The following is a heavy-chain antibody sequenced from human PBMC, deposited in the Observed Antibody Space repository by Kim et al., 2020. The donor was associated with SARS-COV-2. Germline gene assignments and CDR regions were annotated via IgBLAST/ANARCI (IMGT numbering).Heavy chain of an antibody. D-gene: IGHD1-26*01. V-gene: IGHV3-74*03. Sequence: YADSVKGRFPISSDNAENILYLQMNSLRAEDTAVYFCTRGCEREGLGVDYWGQGTLVTVSS. CDR3: TRGCEREGLGVDY. J-gene: IGHJ4*02.